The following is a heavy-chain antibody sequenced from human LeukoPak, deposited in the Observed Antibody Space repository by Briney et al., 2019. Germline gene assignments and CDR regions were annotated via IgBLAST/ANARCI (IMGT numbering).Heavy chain of an antibody. J-gene: IGHJ3*02. CDR2: INHSGST. Sequence: PSETLSLTCAVYGGSFSGYYWSWIRQPPGKGLEWIGEINHSGSTNYNPSLKSRVTISVDTSKNQFSLKLSSVTAADTAVYYCARPAPAVSGWGRASEIWGQGTMVTVSS. D-gene: IGHD2-2*01. V-gene: IGHV4-34*01. CDR1: GGSFSGYY. CDR3: ARPAPAVSGWGRASEI.